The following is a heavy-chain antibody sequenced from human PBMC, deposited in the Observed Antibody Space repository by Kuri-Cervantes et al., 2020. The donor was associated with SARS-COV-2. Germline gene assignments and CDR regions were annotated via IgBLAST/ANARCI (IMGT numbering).Heavy chain of an antibody. Sequence: GESLKISCTVSGFTFSSYAMHWVRQAPGKGLEWVAVISYDGSNKYYADSVKGRFTISRDNSKNTLYLQMNSLRAEDTAVYYCARDGGLAAAGKFDYWGQGTLVTVSS. CDR1: GFTFSSYA. D-gene: IGHD6-13*01. V-gene: IGHV3-30-3*01. J-gene: IGHJ4*02. CDR2: ISYDGSNK. CDR3: ARDGGLAAAGKFDY.